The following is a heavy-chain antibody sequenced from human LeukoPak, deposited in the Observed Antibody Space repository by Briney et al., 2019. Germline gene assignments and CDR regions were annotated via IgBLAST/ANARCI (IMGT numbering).Heavy chain of an antibody. V-gene: IGHV3-30*04. CDR2: ISYDGSNK. J-gene: IGHJ5*02. D-gene: IGHD4-17*01. Sequence: GGSLRLSCAASGFTFSSYAMHWVRQAPGKGLEWVAVISYDGSNKYYADSVKGRFTISRDNSKNTLYLQMNSLRAEDTAVYYCASSPDYGDPYNWFDPWGQGTLVTVSS. CDR1: GFTFSSYA. CDR3: ASSPDYGDPYNWFDP.